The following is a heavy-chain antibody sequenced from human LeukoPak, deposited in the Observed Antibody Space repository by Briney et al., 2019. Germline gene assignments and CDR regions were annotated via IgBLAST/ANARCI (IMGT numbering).Heavy chain of an antibody. D-gene: IGHD6-19*01. CDR1: GFTFAAYA. V-gene: IGHV3-9*01. Sequence: GGSLRLSCTASGFTFAAYAMYWVRQAPGKGLECVSTISWNGGSIGYADSVKGRFTISRDDAKNSLYLQMNSLRPEDTALYYCAKDIAPPSSGTFDYWGQGTLVTVSS. CDR3: AKDIAPPSSGTFDY. CDR2: ISWNGGSI. J-gene: IGHJ4*02.